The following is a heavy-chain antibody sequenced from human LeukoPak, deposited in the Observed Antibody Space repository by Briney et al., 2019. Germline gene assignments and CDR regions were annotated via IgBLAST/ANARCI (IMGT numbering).Heavy chain of an antibody. CDR3: AREYCSSTSCYGFDY. D-gene: IGHD2-2*01. CDR1: GASISDAAYY. Sequence: ASETLSLTCTVSGASISDAAYYWSWIRQHPGEDLEWIGYIYYSGSTSYNPSLKSRVTISVDTSKNHFSLKLTSVTAADTAVYYCAREYCSSTSCYGFDYWGQGTLVTVSS. V-gene: IGHV4-31*03. CDR2: IYYSGST. J-gene: IGHJ4*02.